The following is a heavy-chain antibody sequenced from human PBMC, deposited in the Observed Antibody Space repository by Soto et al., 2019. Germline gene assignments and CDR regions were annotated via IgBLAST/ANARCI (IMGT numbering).Heavy chain of an antibody. Sequence: RRLSCAASGFTFSSYWMHWVRQAPGKGLVWVSRINSDGSSTSYADSVKGRFTISRDNAKNTLYLQMNSLRAEDTAVYYCARDEGRYFDWLPPDYWGQGTLVTVSS. J-gene: IGHJ4*02. CDR3: ARDEGRYFDWLPPDY. CDR1: GFTFSSYW. D-gene: IGHD3-9*01. V-gene: IGHV3-74*01. CDR2: INSDGSST.